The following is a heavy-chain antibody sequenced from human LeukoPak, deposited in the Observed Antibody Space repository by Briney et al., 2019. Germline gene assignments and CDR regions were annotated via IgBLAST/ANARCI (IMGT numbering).Heavy chain of an antibody. V-gene: IGHV4-59*08. Sequence: SETLSLTCTVSGGSISSYYWSWIRQPPGKGLEWIGHIYYSGTTSYNPSLKSRVTISVDTSKNQFSLKLTSVTAADTAVYYCATYCSSNRCYFDYWGQGTRVTVSS. CDR1: GGSISSYY. CDR2: IYYSGTT. D-gene: IGHD2-2*01. CDR3: ATYCSSNRCYFDY. J-gene: IGHJ4*02.